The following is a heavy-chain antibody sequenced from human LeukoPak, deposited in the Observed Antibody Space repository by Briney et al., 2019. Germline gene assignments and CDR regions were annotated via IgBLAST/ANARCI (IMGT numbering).Heavy chain of an antibody. Sequence: GGSLRLSCAASGFPFSSYAMSWVRQAPGKGLEWVSAISGSGGSTYYADSVKGRFTISRDNSKNTLYLQMNSLRAEDTVVYYCAKDHSWPPYFDYWGQGTLVTVSS. V-gene: IGHV3-23*01. CDR2: ISGSGGST. CDR1: GFPFSSYA. CDR3: AKDHSWPPYFDY. J-gene: IGHJ4*02.